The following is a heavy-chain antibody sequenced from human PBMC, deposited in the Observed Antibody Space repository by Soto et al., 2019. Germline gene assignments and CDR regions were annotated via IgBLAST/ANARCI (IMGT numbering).Heavy chain of an antibody. D-gene: IGHD6-19*01. CDR3: ARDFSIAVAGDDFDY. J-gene: IGHJ4*02. CDR1: GYTFTSYG. Sequence: ASVKVSCKASGYTFTSYGISWVRQAPGQGLEWMGWISAYNGNTNYAQKLQGRVTMTTDTSTSTAYMELRSLRSDDTAVYYCARDFSIAVAGDDFDYWGQGTLVTVSS. CDR2: ISAYNGNT. V-gene: IGHV1-18*01.